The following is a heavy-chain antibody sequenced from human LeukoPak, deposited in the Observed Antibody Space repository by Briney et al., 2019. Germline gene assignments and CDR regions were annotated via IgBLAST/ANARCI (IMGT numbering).Heavy chain of an antibody. CDR2: INGGST. CDR1: GITFSSDA. J-gene: IGHJ4*02. Sequence: GGSLRLSCAASGITFSSDAMSWVRQAPGKGLEWVSAINGGSTHYAGSVKGRFTISRDNSKNTLYLQMNSLGAEDTAVYYCARRAGAYSHPYDYWGQGTLVTVSS. D-gene: IGHD4/OR15-4a*01. V-gene: IGHV3-23*01. CDR3: ARRAGAYSHPYDY.